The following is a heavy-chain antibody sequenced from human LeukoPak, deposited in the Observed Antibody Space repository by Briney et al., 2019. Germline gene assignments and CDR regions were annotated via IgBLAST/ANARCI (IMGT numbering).Heavy chain of an antibody. J-gene: IGHJ4*02. Sequence: GGSLRLSCAASGFTFDDYAMHWVRQAPGKGLGWVSGISWNSGSIGYADSVKGRFTISRDNAKNSLYLQMNSLRAEDMALYYCAKDTDYDSSGGFDYWGQGTLVTVSS. D-gene: IGHD3-22*01. CDR3: AKDTDYDSSGGFDY. CDR2: ISWNSGSI. CDR1: GFTFDDYA. V-gene: IGHV3-9*03.